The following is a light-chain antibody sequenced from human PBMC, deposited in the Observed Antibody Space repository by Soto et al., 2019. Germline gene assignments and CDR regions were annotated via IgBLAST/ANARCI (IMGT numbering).Light chain of an antibody. Sequence: QSVLTQPASVSGSPGQSITISCTGTSSDVGAYDYVSWYQQSPGKAPKVMIYEVNNRPSGVSDRFSGSKSGNTASLTISGLQAEDAADYYCTSYTTSSTYVFGTGTKVTVL. J-gene: IGLJ1*01. CDR1: SSDVGAYDY. CDR2: EVN. V-gene: IGLV2-14*01. CDR3: TSYTTSSTYV.